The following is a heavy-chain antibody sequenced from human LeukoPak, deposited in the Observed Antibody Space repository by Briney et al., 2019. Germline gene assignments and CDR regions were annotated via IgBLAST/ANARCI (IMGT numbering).Heavy chain of an antibody. CDR1: GGTFSSYA. D-gene: IGHD3-16*01. CDR2: IIPIFGTA. CDR3: ARAATYYDYVWGSPINWFDP. J-gene: IGHJ5*02. V-gene: IGHV1-69*13. Sequence: ASMKVSCKASGGTFSSYAISWVRQAPGQGLEWMGGIIPIFGTANYAQKFQGRVTITADESTSTAYMELSSLRSEDTAVYYCARAATYYDYVWGSPINWFDPWGQGTLVTVSS.